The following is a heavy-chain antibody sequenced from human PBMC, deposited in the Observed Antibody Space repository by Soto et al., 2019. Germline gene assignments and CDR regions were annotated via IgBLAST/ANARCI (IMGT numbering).Heavy chain of an antibody. Sequence: EVQLVESGGGLVQPGGSLRLSCAASGFIFSGYWMHWVRQAPGKGLVWVSRINSDGSTTRYADSVKGRFTISRDNAKNTMYLQMNSLRAEDTAVYYCARLLGGSGSFIDYWGQGTLVTVSS. CDR3: ARLLGGSGSFIDY. V-gene: IGHV3-74*01. J-gene: IGHJ4*02. D-gene: IGHD3-10*01. CDR2: INSDGSTT. CDR1: GFIFSGYW.